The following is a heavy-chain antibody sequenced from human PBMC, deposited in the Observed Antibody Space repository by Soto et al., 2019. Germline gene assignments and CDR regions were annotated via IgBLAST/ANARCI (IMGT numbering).Heavy chain of an antibody. J-gene: IGHJ4*02. Sequence: PGGSLRLSCAASGFTFSSYGMHWVRQAPGKGLEWVAVISYDGSNKYYADSVKGRFTISRDNSKNTLYLQMNSLRAEDTAVYYCAKDHWFHWGQGTLVTVSS. V-gene: IGHV3-30*18. CDR3: AKDHWFH. CDR2: ISYDGSNK. CDR1: GFTFSSYG. D-gene: IGHD3-10*01.